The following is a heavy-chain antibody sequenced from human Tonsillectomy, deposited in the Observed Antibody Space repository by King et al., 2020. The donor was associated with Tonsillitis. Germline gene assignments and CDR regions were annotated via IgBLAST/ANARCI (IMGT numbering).Heavy chain of an antibody. V-gene: IGHV1-18*01. CDR3: ARDPGYSSGWYLDY. CDR1: VYTFTSFG. J-gene: IGHJ4*02. D-gene: IGHD6-19*01. Sequence: QLVQSGAEVKKPGASGKVSCKASVYTFTSFGISWVRLAPGQGLEWIGWISAYDGNPNYAQKLQGRVTMTTYSSTSTAYMELRSLRSDDTAVYYCARDPGYSSGWYLDYWGQGTLVTVSS. CDR2: ISAYDGNP.